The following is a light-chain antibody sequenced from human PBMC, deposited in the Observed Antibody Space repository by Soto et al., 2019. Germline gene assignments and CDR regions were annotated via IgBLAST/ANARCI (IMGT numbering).Light chain of an antibody. CDR1: QSIDIN. J-gene: IGKJ4*01. Sequence: DIQMTQSPSSLSASVGHRVTITCRASQSIDINLNWYQQKPGRAPSLLVSAASSLQSGVPSRFSGGGSGTDFTLTISSLQPEDSASYFCQQSYATPLTFGGGTKVDIK. CDR3: QQSYATPLT. CDR2: AAS. V-gene: IGKV1-39*01.